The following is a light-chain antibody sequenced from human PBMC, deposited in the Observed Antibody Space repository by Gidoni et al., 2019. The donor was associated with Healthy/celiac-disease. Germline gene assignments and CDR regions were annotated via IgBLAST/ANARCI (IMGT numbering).Light chain of an antibody. J-gene: IGKJ4*01. CDR3: QQYYSHPLT. CDR2: DAS. Sequence: RTNPPPSSLSASAGDRVTITCRASQGISSYLAWYQQKPGKAPKLLIYDASNLQSGVPSRFSGSGSGTDFTLTISSLQPEDFATYYCQQYYSHPLTFGQGTKVDIK. V-gene: IGKV1-8*01. CDR1: QGISSY.